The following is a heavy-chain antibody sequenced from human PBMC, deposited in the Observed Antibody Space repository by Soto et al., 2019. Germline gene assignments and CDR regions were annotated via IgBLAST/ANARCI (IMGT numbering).Heavy chain of an antibody. CDR1: GFTFSNNG. V-gene: IGHV3-30*18. CDR3: AKQESASNDHFDS. J-gene: IGHJ4*02. Sequence: AGSLRLSCAAPGFTFSNNGMHWVRQAPGKGLEWVAFISNDESNTYYADSVKGRFTISRDNSKNAVYLQMNSLRAEDTAVYYCAKQESASNDHFDSWGQGTLVTVSS. D-gene: IGHD1-1*01. CDR2: ISNDESNT.